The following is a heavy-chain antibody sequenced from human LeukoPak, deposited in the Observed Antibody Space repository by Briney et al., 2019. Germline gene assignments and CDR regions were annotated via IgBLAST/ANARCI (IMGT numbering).Heavy chain of an antibody. CDR1: GYTFTGYY. CDR3: ARADYEYYDFWSGYYPEYNWFDP. V-gene: IGHV1-2*02. Sequence: GASVKVSCKASGYTFTGYYMHWVRQAPGQGLEWMGWINPNSGGTNYAQKFQGRVTMTRDTSISTAYMELSRLRSDDTAVYYCARADYEYYDFWSGYYPEYNWFDPWGQGTLVTVSS. J-gene: IGHJ5*02. CDR2: INPNSGGT. D-gene: IGHD3-3*01.